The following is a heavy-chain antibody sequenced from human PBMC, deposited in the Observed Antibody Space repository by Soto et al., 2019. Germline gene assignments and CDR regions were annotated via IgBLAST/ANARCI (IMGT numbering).Heavy chain of an antibody. J-gene: IGHJ3*02. CDR1: GGTFSSYA. Sequence: SVKVSCKASGGTFSSYAISWVRQAPGQGLEWMGGIIPIFGTANYAQKFQGRVTITADESTSTAYMELSSLRSEDTAVYYCASSDYYDSSGYPHAFDIWGQGTMVTVSS. D-gene: IGHD3-22*01. CDR3: ASSDYYDSSGYPHAFDI. CDR2: IIPIFGTA. V-gene: IGHV1-69*13.